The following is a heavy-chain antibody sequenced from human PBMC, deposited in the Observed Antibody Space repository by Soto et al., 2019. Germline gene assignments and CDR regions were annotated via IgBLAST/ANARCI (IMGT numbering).Heavy chain of an antibody. J-gene: IGHJ3*02. D-gene: IGHD2-21*02. CDR2: ISYDGSQT. V-gene: IGHV3-30*03. Sequence: QQQLVESGGGVVQPGGSLRLSWAASGFSFRSLAMHWVRQAPGKGLEWVALISYDGSQTYYAESVKGRFTTSRDNSRYTVHLQMNSLRPEDSAVYYCGVNKYETVASAFDIWGQGTVVSVSS. CDR1: GFSFRSLA. CDR3: GVNKYETVASAFDI.